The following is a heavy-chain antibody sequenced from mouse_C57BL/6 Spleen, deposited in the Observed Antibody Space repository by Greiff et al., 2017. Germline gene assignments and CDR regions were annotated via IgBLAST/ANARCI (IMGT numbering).Heavy chain of an antibody. CDR1: GFTFSNYW. CDR2: IRLKSDNYAT. CDR3: TGGVLPGYFDV. D-gene: IGHD1-1*01. V-gene: IGHV6-3*01. J-gene: IGHJ1*03. Sequence: EVKVEESGGGLVQPGGSMKLSCVASGFTFSNYWMNWVRQSPEKGLEWVAQIRLKSDNYATHYAESVKGRFTISRDDSKSSVYLQMNNLRAEDTGIYYCTGGVLPGYFDVWGTGTTVTVSS.